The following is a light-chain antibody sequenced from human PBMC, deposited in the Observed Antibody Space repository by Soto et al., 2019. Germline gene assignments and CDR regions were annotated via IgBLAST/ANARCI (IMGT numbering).Light chain of an antibody. Sequence: EIVMTQSPATLSVSPGERATLSCRASQTVGNNLAWYQQKPDQAPRLLIYGASTRATGIPARFSGSGSGTEFTLTISSLQSEDSALYYCEQYNHWPPSTFGQGTKVEIK. CDR2: GAS. J-gene: IGKJ1*01. CDR3: EQYNHWPPST. CDR1: QTVGNN. V-gene: IGKV3-15*01.